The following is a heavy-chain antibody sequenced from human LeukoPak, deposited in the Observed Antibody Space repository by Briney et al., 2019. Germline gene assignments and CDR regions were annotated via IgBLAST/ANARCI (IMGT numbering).Heavy chain of an antibody. CDR1: GGSISSSNW. D-gene: IGHD6-13*01. CDR3: ASILISSAGTGLDY. J-gene: IGHJ4*02. V-gene: IGHV4-4*02. Sequence: PSETLSLTCAVSGGSISSSNWWSWVRQPPGKGLEWIGEIYHSGSTNYNPSVRSRVTISVDKSKNQFSLKLRSVTAADTAVYYCASILISSAGTGLDYWGQGTPVTVSS. CDR2: IYHSGST.